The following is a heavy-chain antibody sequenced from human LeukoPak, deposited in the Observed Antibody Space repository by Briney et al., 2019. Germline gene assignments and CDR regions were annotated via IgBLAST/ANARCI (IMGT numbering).Heavy chain of an antibody. CDR1: GYTFTSYY. CDR2: INPSGGST. D-gene: IGHD5-18*01. J-gene: IGHJ4*02. Sequence: GASVKVSCKASGYTFTSYYMHWVRQAPGQGLEWMGIINPSGGSTSYAQKFQGRVTITTDESTSTAYMELSSLRSEDTAVYYCASTSGYSYEFDYWGQGTLVTVSS. V-gene: IGHV1-46*01. CDR3: ASTSGYSYEFDY.